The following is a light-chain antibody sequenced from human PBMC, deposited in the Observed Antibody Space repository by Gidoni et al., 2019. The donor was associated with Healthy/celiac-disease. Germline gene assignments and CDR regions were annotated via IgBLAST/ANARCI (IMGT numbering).Light chain of an antibody. V-gene: IGLV1-40*01. CDR3: QSYDSSLSGSEV. J-gene: IGLJ3*02. CDR2: GNS. CDR1: NSNIGAGYD. Sequence: QSVLTQPPSVSRAPGQRVTSSCTGRNSNIGAGYDVHWYQQLPGTAPKLLIYGNSNRPSGVPDRFSGSKSGTSASLAITGLQAEDEADYYCQSYDSSLSGSEVFGGGTKLTVL.